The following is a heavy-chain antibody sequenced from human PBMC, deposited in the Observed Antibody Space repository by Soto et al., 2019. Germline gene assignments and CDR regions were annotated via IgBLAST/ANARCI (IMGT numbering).Heavy chain of an antibody. Sequence: GGSLRLSCAASGFSFSNANMHWVRQAPGRGLDWVAGIYFDGGNKYYADSVKGRFTISRDNSKNTLYLQMNSLRAEDTAVYYRARDMARIHPPFDHWRQGDLVTVSS. J-gene: IGHJ4*02. CDR2: IYFDGGNK. CDR1: GFSFSNAN. CDR3: ARDMARIHPPFDH. V-gene: IGHV3-33*01.